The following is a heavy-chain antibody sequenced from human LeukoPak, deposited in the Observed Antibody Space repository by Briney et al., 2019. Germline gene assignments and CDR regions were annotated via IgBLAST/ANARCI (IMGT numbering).Heavy chain of an antibody. CDR3: AKDGRVGATSYYYYYMDV. CDR1: GFTFSSYE. D-gene: IGHD1-26*01. J-gene: IGHJ6*03. CDR2: IRYDGSNK. V-gene: IGHV3-30*02. Sequence: GGSLRLSCAASGFTFSSYEMNWVRQAPGKGLEWVAFIRYDGSNKYYADSVKGRFTISRDNSKNTLYLHMNSLRAEDTAVYYCAKDGRVGATSYYYYYMDVWGKGTTVTISS.